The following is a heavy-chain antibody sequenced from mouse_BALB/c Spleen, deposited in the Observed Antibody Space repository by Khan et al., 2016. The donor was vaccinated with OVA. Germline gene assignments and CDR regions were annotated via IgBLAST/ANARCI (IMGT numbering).Heavy chain of an antibody. CDR2: IYPGNGDT. CDR1: GYIFTKFW. CDR3: VRSWDSYYFDH. J-gene: IGHJ2*01. D-gene: IGHD4-1*01. Sequence: LQQPGAELARPGASVKLSCKASGYIFTKFWMQWVKQRPGQGLEWIGAIYPGNGDTRYTQRFKGKAKLTAAESSSTAYMHLSSLASEDSAVYYCVRSWDSYYFDHWGQGTTLTVSS. V-gene: IGHV1-87*01.